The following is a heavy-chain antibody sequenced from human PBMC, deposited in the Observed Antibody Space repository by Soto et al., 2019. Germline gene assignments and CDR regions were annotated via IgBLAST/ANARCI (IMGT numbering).Heavy chain of an antibody. CDR3: ARDIVVVVAATREGWFDP. V-gene: IGHV4-30-4*01. CDR1: GGSISSGDYY. CDR2: IYYSGST. D-gene: IGHD2-15*01. J-gene: IGHJ5*02. Sequence: QVQLQESGPGLVKPSQTLSLTCTVSGGSISSGDYYWSWIRQPPGKGLEWIGYIYYSGSTYYNPSLKSRVTLSVDTSKNQFSLKLSSVTAADTAVYYCARDIVVVVAATREGWFDPWGQGTLVTVSS.